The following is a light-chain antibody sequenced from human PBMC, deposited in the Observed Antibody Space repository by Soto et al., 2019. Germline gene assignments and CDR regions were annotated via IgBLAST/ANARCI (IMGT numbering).Light chain of an antibody. CDR1: QSISSY. CDR2: AAS. CDR3: QQSYSTPRKT. V-gene: IGKV1-39*01. Sequence: DNQMTQSPSSLSASVGDRVTITCRASQSISSYLNWYQQQPGKAPKLLIYAASSLQSGVPSRFSGSGSGTDFTLTISSLQPEDFATYYCQQSYSTPRKTFGQGTKVEIK. J-gene: IGKJ1*01.